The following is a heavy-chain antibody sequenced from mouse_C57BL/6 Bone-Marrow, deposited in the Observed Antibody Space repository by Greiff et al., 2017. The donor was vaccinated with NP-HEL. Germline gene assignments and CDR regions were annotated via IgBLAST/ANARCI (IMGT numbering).Heavy chain of an antibody. CDR2: IWTGGGT. Sequence: QVQLQQSGPGLVAPSQSLSITCTVSGFSLTSYAISWVRQPPGKGLEWLGVIWTGGGTNYNSALKSRLSISKDNSKSQVFLKMNSLQTDDTARYYCARTLFPSYYYGFAYWGQGTLVTVSA. D-gene: IGHD1-1*01. J-gene: IGHJ3*01. CDR3: ARTLFPSYYYGFAY. CDR1: GFSLTSYA. V-gene: IGHV2-9-1*01.